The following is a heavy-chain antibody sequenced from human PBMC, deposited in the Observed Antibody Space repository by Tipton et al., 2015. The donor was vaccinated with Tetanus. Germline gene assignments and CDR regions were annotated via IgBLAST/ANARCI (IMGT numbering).Heavy chain of an antibody. J-gene: IGHJ5*02. CDR2: IYINGRN. CDR1: GDSITSNY. V-gene: IGHV4-4*07. Sequence: TLSLTCTVSGDSITSNYWSWIRQPAGKGPEWIGRIYINGRNNYNPSLKSRVTMSIDTSKNQFSLNLRSMTAADTAVYYCARDRGFTTYNYFDPWGQGTLVTVSS. D-gene: IGHD3-22*01. CDR3: ARDRGFTTYNYFDP.